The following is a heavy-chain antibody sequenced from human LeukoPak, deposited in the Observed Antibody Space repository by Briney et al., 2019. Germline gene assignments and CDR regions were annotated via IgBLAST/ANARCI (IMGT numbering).Heavy chain of an antibody. D-gene: IGHD3-22*01. J-gene: IGHJ4*02. CDR2: INPNSGGT. CDR1: GYTFTGYY. V-gene: IGHV1-2*06. CDR3: ARDLSKNYYDSSGYFQGY. Sequence: ASVKVSCKASGYTFTGYYMHWVRQAPGQGLEWMGRINPNSGGTNYAQKFQGRVTMTRDTSISTAYMELSRLRSDDTAVYYCARDLSKNYYDSSGYFQGYWGQGTLVTVSS.